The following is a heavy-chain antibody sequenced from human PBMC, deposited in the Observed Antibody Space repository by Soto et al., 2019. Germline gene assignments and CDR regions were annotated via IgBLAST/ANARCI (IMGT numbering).Heavy chain of an antibody. J-gene: IGHJ4*02. CDR2: ISGSGGST. V-gene: IGHV3-23*01. CDR1: GFTFSSYA. Sequence: GGSLRLSCAASGFTFSSYAMSWVRQAPGKGLEWVSAISGSGGSTYYADSVKGRFTISRDNSKNTLYLQMNSLRAEDTAVYYCAKAVLGSGTVRSHFDYWGQGTLVTVSS. CDR3: AKAVLGSGTVRSHFDY. D-gene: IGHD3-10*01.